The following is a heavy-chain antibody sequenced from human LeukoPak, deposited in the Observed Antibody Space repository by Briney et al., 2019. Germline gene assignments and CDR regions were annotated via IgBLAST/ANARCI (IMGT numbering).Heavy chain of an antibody. D-gene: IGHD2-2*01. CDR3: ARVVGDAFDI. J-gene: IGHJ3*02. CDR2: IIPIFGTA. V-gene: IGHV1-69*13. CDR1: GGTFSSYA. Sequence: ASVKVSCKGSGGTFSSYAISWVRQAPGQGLEWMGGIIPIFGTANYAQKFQGRVTITADESTSTAYMELSSLRSEDTAVYYCARVVGDAFDIWGQGTMVTVSS.